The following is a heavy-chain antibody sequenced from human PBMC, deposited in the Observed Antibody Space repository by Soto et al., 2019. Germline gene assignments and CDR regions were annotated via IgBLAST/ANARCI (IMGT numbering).Heavy chain of an antibody. V-gene: IGHV3-30-3*01. CDR1: GFTFSSYA. Sequence: PGGSLRLSCAASGFTFSSYAMYWVRQAPGKGLEWVAVISYDGSNKYYADSVKGRFTISRDNSKNTLYLQMNSLRAEDTAVYYCARDEYFDYWGQGTLVTVSS. J-gene: IGHJ4*02. CDR3: ARDEYFDY. CDR2: ISYDGSNK.